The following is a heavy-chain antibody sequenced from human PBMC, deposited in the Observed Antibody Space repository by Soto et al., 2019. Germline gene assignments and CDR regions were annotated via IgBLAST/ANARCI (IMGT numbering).Heavy chain of an antibody. V-gene: IGHV3-11*01. CDR1: GFTFSDYY. Sequence: PGGSLRLSCAASGFTFSDYYMSWIRQAPGKGLEWVSYISSSGSTIYYADSVKGRFTIPRDNAKNSLYLQMNSLRAEDTAVYYCARDRDRRIAAAGIWWFDPWGQGPLVSVSS. D-gene: IGHD6-13*01. CDR2: ISSSGSTI. J-gene: IGHJ5*02. CDR3: ARDRDRRIAAAGIWWFDP.